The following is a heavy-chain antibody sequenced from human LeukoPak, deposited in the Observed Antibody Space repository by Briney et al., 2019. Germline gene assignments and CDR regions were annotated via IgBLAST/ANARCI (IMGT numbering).Heavy chain of an antibody. V-gene: IGHV3-21*01. Sequence: GGSLRLSCAASGFTFSSYSMNWVRQAPGKGLEWVSSISSSSSYIYYADSVKGRFTISRDNAKNSLYLQMSSLRAEDTAVYYCARARRATDPYYYYMDVWGKGTTVTVSS. CDR1: GFTFSSYS. J-gene: IGHJ6*03. D-gene: IGHD5-12*01. CDR3: ARARRATDPYYYYMDV. CDR2: ISSSSSYI.